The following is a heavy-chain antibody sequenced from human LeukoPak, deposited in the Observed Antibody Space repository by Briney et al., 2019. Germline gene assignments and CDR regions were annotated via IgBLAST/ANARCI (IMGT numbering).Heavy chain of an antibody. J-gene: IGHJ4*02. CDR2: INPNSGGT. V-gene: IGHV1-2*02. Sequence: ASVKVSCKASGYTFTGYYMHWVRQAPGQGLEWMGWINPNSGGTNYAQKFQGRVTMTRDTSISTAYMELSRLRSDDTAVYYCARVRNYYDSSGYYYYLPYFDYWGQETLVSVSS. CDR3: ARVRNYYDSSGYYYYLPYFDY. D-gene: IGHD3-22*01. CDR1: GYTFTGYY.